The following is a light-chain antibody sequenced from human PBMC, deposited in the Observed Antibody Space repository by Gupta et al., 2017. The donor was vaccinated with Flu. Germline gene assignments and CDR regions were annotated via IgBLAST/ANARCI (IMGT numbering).Light chain of an antibody. CDR1: SSDVGDYNY. CDR3: NSYTSSLGV. CDR2: DVS. Sequence: QSALTQPASVSGSPGQSITISCTGTSSDVGDYNYVSWFQQYPGKAPKLIIYDVSYRPSGISNRFSGSKSGNTASLTISGLQAEDEADYYCNSYTSSLGVFGTGTKVIVL. V-gene: IGLV2-14*01. J-gene: IGLJ1*01.